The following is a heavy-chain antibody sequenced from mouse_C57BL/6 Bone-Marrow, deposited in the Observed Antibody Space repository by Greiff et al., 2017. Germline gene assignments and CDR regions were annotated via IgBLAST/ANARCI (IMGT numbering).Heavy chain of an antibody. CDR1: GYTFTSYW. CDR3: ASTHLCYGNSFWYFDV. D-gene: IGHD2-1*01. V-gene: IGHV1-55*01. J-gene: IGHJ1*03. CDR2: IYPGSGST. Sequence: QVQLQQPGAELVKPGASVKMSCKASGYTFTSYWITWVKQRPGQGLEWIGDIYPGSGSTNYNEKFKSKATLTGDTSSSTAYMQLSSLPSEDSAVYYCASTHLCYGNSFWYFDVWGKGTTVTVSA.